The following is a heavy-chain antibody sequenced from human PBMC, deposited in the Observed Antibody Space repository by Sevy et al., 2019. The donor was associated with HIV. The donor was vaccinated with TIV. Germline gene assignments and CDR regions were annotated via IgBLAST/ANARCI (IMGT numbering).Heavy chain of an antibody. CDR2: IIWNGVST. CDR1: GFIFDDYG. V-gene: IGHV3-20*04. CDR3: AREKSRGRACYHFDN. Sequence: GGCLRLSCVASGFIFDDYGMSCVRQTPGKGLEWVSSIIWNGVSTNYADSVKGRFSISRDNAKNSLYLQMNSLSAEDTALYYCAREKSRGRACYHFDNWGQGTLVTVSS. D-gene: IGHD2-21*02. J-gene: IGHJ4*02.